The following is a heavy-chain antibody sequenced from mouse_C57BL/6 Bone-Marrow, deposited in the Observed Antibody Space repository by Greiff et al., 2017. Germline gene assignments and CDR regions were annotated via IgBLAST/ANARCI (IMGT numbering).Heavy chain of an antibody. Sequence: VQLQQSGAELVKPGASVKLSCKASGYTFTSYWMHWVKQRPGQGLEWIGMIHPNSGSTNYNEKFKSKSTLTVDKSSSTAYMQLSSLTSEDAAVDYCARGGDDYDGYFDVWGTGTTVTVSA. CDR1: GYTFTSYW. CDR2: IHPNSGST. J-gene: IGHJ1*03. D-gene: IGHD2-4*01. CDR3: ARGGDDYDGYFDV. V-gene: IGHV1-64*01.